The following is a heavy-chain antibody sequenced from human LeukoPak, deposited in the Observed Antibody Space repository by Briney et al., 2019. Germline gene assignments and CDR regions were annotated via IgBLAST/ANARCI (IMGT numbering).Heavy chain of an antibody. CDR3: ARDYTIAVGTTTYLQH. D-gene: IGHD1-14*01. CDR2: INTNTGNP. Sequence: ASVKVSCKASGYIFSVYALIWVRQAPGQGLELIGWINTNTGNPTYAQGFTGRFVFSLDTSVSTAYLQISSLKAEDTAVYYCARDYTIAVGTTTYLQHWGQGTLVTVSS. CDR1: GYIFSVYA. V-gene: IGHV7-4-1*02. J-gene: IGHJ1*01.